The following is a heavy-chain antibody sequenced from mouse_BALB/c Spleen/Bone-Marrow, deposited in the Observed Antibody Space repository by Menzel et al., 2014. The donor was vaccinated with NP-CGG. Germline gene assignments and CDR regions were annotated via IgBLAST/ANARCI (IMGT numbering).Heavy chain of an antibody. J-gene: IGHJ4*01. V-gene: IGHV1-54*01. Sequence: QVQLPQSGAELVRPGTSVKVSCKASGHAFTNYLLEWVKQRPGQGLEWIGVINPGSGGTKYNEKFKGKATLTVDKSSSTAYMQLSSLTSDDSAVYFCARRNRDYYAMDYWGQGTSVTVSS. CDR1: GHAFTNYL. CDR3: ARRNRDYYAMDY. CDR2: INPGSGGT.